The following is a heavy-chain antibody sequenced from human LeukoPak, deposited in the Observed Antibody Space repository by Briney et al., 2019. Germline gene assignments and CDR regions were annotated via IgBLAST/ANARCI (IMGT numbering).Heavy chain of an antibody. CDR1: GFTFSNYG. J-gene: IGHJ4*02. Sequence: GESLRLSCAASGFTFSNYGMSWVRQAPGKGLEWVSGIYPGGDSYYADSLKGRFIISRDISKNTVFLQMNSLRDEDTAVYYCARLNFGDDYWGQGALVTVSS. V-gene: IGHV3-53*01. D-gene: IGHD4-17*01. CDR2: IYPGGDS. CDR3: ARLNFGDDY.